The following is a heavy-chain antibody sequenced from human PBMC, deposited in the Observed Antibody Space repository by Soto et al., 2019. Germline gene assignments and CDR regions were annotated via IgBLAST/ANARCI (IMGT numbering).Heavy chain of an antibody. CDR1: GFTFSSYA. Sequence: GSLRLSCAASGFTFSSYAMHWVRQAPGKGLEWVAVISYDGSNKYYADSVKGRFTISRDNSKNTLYLQMNSLRAEDTAVYYCARVSRYCTNGVCYTDFDYWGQGALVTVSS. CDR2: ISYDGSNK. J-gene: IGHJ4*02. V-gene: IGHV3-30-3*01. CDR3: ARVSRYCTNGVCYTDFDY. D-gene: IGHD2-8*01.